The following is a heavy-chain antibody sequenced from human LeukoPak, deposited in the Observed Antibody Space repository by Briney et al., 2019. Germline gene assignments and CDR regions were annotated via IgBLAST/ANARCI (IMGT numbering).Heavy chain of an antibody. CDR3: ARDVRGDYVAVTLTYYGMDV. CDR2: INPSGGST. J-gene: IGHJ6*02. D-gene: IGHD4-17*01. CDR1: GYTFTSYY. Sequence: ASVKVSCKASGYTFTSYYMHWVRQAPGQGLEWMGIINPSGGSTSYAQKFQGRVTITRDTSASTAYMELSSLRSEDTAVYYCARDVRGDYVAVTLTYYGMDVWGQGTTVTVSS. V-gene: IGHV1-46*01.